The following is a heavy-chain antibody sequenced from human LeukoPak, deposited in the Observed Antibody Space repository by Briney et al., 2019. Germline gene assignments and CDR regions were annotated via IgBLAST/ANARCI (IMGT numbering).Heavy chain of an antibody. V-gene: IGHV3-30*02. CDR1: GFTFSNYG. CDR3: AKAPYCSGGSCYFDY. D-gene: IGHD2-15*01. Sequence: GGSLRLSCTTSGFTFSNYGMHWVRQAPGKGLEWVAVIWHDGSNKYYADSVKGRFTISRDNSKNTLYLQMNSLRAEDTAVYYCAKAPYCSGGSCYFDYWGQGTLVTVSS. CDR2: IWHDGSNK. J-gene: IGHJ4*02.